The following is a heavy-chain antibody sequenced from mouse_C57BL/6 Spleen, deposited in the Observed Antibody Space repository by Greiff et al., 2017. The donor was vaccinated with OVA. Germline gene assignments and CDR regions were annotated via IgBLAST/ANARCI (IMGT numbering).Heavy chain of an antibody. D-gene: IGHD1-1*01. CDR1: GYTVTSYW. Sequence: QVQLQQPGAELVRPGSSVKLSCKASGYTVTSYWMHWVKQRPIQGLEWIGNIDPSDSETHYTQTFKDQATLTADTSSSTAYVQLSRLTPDELAFYYCAINPRSNGRTHADYWGQGTTRTVSS. CDR3: AINPRSNGRTHADY. J-gene: IGHJ2*01. CDR2: IDPSDSET. V-gene: IGHV1-52*01.